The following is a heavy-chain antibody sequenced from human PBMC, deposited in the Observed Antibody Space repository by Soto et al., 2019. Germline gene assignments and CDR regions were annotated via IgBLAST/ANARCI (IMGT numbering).Heavy chain of an antibody. D-gene: IGHD6-13*01. CDR3: ARRTLVSAIGIGDY. J-gene: IGHJ4*02. CDR2: ITADNGDT. V-gene: IGHV1-18*01. Sequence: QIQLVQSGAEVKVPGASVKVSCRASGYIFNNYGITWVRQAPGQGLEWMGFITADNGDTKFAENLQGRVSMTTDTSTNTAYMELRNLRSDDTALYFCARRTLVSAIGIGDYWGQGTLVTVSS. CDR1: GYIFNNYG.